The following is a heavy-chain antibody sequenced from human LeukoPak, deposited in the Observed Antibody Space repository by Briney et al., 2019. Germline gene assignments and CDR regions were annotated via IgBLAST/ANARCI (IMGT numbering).Heavy chain of an antibody. CDR1: GYTFTSYG. CDR2: ISAYNGNT. J-gene: IGHJ6*04. V-gene: IGHV1-18*04. D-gene: IGHD3-10*01. CDR3: ARGLWFGEFIPNGMDV. Sequence: ASVKVSCKASGYTFTSYGISWVLQAPGQGLDWMAFISAYNGNTNYAHKLQGRVTMTTDTSTSTAYMELRSLRSDDTAVYYCARGLWFGEFIPNGMDVWGKGTTVTVSS.